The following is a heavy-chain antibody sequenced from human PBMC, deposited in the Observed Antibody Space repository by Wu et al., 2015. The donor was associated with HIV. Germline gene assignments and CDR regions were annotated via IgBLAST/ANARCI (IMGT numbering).Heavy chain of an antibody. J-gene: IGHJ4*02. CDR3: ARHKPGIAAAGTNFDY. CDR1: GGSISSYY. D-gene: IGHD6-13*01. CDR2: IYYSGST. Sequence: QVQPQESGPGLVKPSETLSLTCTVSGGSISSYYWSWIRQPPGKGLEWIGYIYYSGSTNYNPSLKSRVTISVDTSKNQFSLKLSSVTAADTAVYYCARHKPGIAAAGTNFDYWGQGTLVTVSS. V-gene: IGHV4-59*08.